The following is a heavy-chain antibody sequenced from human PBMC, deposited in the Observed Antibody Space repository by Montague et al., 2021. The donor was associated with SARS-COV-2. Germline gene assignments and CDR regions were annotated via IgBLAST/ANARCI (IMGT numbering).Heavy chain of an antibody. CDR2: INHSGST. V-gene: IGHV4-34*01. J-gene: IGHJ4*02. Sequence: SETLSLTCAVYGGSFSGYYWNWIRQPPGKGPEWIGEINHSGSTNYNPSLKSRVTTSVDTSKNQFSLKLSSVTAADTAVYYCARGARQGYGFRLGSFDSWGQGTLVTVSS. CDR3: ARGARQGYGFRLGSFDS. D-gene: IGHD3-10*01. CDR1: GGSFSGYY.